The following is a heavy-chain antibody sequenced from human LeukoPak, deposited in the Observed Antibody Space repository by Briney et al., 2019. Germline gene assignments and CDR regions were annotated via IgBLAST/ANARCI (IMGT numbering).Heavy chain of an antibody. CDR3: ARGGVVVVAANWYYYYGMDV. J-gene: IGHJ6*02. CDR1: GGSISSSSYY. Sequence: PSETLSLTCTVSGGSISSSSYYWGWIRQPPGKGLEWIGSIYYSGSTYYNPSLKSRVTISVDTSKNQFSLKLSSVTAADTAVYYCARGGVVVVAANWYYYYGMDVWGQGTTVTVSS. CDR2: IYYSGST. V-gene: IGHV4-39*07. D-gene: IGHD2-15*01.